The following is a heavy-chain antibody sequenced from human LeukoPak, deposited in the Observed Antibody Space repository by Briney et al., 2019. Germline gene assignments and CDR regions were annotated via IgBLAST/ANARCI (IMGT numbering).Heavy chain of an antibody. D-gene: IGHD3-10*01. J-gene: IGHJ6*02. CDR2: IYYSGSA. Sequence: PSETLSLTCTVSGGSISSYYWSWIRQPPGKELEWIGYIYYSGSANYSPSLKSRVTISVDTSKNQFSLKLSSVTAADTAVYYCAREHGSGFYYYGMDVWGQGTTVTVSS. CDR1: GGSISSYY. V-gene: IGHV4-59*01. CDR3: AREHGSGFYYYGMDV.